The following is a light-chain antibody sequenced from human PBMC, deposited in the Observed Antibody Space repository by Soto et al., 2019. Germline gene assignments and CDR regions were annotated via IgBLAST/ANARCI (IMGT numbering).Light chain of an antibody. CDR1: QSVSTNY. V-gene: IGKV3-20*01. CDR2: GAS. Sequence: EIVLTQSPGTLSLSPGERATLSCRATQSVSTNYLAWYQQKPGQAPRLLIYGASSRATGIPDRFSGSWSGTDCTLTISRLEPEDFAVYYCQQYGRSPWTFGQGTKVEIK. J-gene: IGKJ1*01. CDR3: QQYGRSPWT.